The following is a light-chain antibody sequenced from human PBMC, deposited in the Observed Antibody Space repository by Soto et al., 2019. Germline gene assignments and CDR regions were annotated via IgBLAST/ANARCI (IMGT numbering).Light chain of an antibody. CDR3: QQRSHWPLT. V-gene: IGKV3-11*01. J-gene: IGKJ4*01. CDR2: DAS. CDR1: QSVSSS. Sequence: EIVLTQSPATLSLSPGERATLSCRASQSVSSSLAWYQQKPGKAPRLLIYDASNRATGIPARFSGSGSGTDVSLNISSLEPADFAVDYWQQRSHWPLTFGGGTKVEI.